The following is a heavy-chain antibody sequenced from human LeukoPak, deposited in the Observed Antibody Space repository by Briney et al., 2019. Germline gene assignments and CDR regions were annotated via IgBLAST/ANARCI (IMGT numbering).Heavy chain of an antibody. CDR3: ARELRQLALLDAFDI. J-gene: IGHJ3*02. D-gene: IGHD6-6*01. V-gene: IGHV5-51*01. CDR2: IYPGDSDT. CDR1: GYSFTSYW. Sequence: GESLKISCKGSGYSFTSYWIGWVRQMPGKGLEWMGIIYPGDSDTRYSPSFQGQVTISADKSISTAYLQWSSLKASDTAMYYCARELRQLALLDAFDIWGQGTMVTVSS.